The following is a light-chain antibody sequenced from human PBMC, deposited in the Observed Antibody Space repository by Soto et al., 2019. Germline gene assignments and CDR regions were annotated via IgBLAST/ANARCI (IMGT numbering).Light chain of an antibody. CDR3: QQLNTFPPFFT. Sequence: AIQMTQSPSSLSASVGDRVTITCRASQGIRNDLGWYQQKPGKAPKLLIYAASSLQSGVPSRFSGSGSGTDFTLTISSLQPEDFATYYCQQLNTFPPFFTFGPGTKVDIK. J-gene: IGKJ3*01. CDR1: QGIRND. V-gene: IGKV1-6*01. CDR2: AAS.